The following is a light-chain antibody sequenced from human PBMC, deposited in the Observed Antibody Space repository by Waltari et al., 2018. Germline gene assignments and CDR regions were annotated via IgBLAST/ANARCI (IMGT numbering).Light chain of an antibody. CDR1: QSISSRF. Sequence: DIVLTQSPGTLSLSPGERATLSCRARQSISSRFLAWYQQKPGQTPRLLIYGASTRATDISDRFSGSGSGTDFTLTISSLEPEDFAVYYCQQYDTSSPLTFGGGTKVEI. J-gene: IGKJ4*01. CDR3: QQYDTSSPLT. V-gene: IGKV3-20*01. CDR2: GAS.